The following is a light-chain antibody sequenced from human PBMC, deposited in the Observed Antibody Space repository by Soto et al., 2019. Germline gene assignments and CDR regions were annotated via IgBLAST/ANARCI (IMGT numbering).Light chain of an antibody. J-gene: IGLJ1*01. CDR2: DVN. CDR3: SSYTRSTTEV. CDR1: SSDVGGYNY. Sequence: QSVLTQPASVSGSPGQSITVSCTGTSSDVGGYNYVSWYQQHPGKAPKLMIYDVNTRPSGVSNRFSGSKSGNTAALTISGLQAEDEADYYCSSYTRSTTEVFGTGTKVTVL. V-gene: IGLV2-14*03.